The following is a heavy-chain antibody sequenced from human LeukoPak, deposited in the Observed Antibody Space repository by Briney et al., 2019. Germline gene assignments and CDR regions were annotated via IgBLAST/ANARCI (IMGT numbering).Heavy chain of an antibody. CDR2: LSAYNGNT. D-gene: IGHD4-17*01. Sequence: ASVKVSCKASGYTFTSYGFSWVRQAPGQGLEWMGCLSAYNGNTNYAQKLQGRVTMTTDTSTSTAYMELRSLRSDDTAVYYCARTPVGFNTVTPTDVRYWGQGTLVTVSS. CDR3: ARTPVGFNTVTPTDVRY. V-gene: IGHV1-18*01. CDR1: GYTFTSYG. J-gene: IGHJ4*02.